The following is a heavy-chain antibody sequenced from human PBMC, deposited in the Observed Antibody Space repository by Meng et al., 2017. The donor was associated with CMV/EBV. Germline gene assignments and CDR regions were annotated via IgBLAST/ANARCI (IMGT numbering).Heavy chain of an antibody. CDR1: GFTVSSNY. V-gene: IGHV3-11*04. J-gene: IGHJ3*02. CDR3: ARHVYRVGAFDI. Sequence: GGSLRLSCAASGFTVSSNYMSWVRQAPGKGLEWVSYISSSGSTIYYADSVKGRFTISRDNAKNSLYLQMNSLRAEDTAVYYCARHVYRVGAFDIWGQGTMVTVSS. D-gene: IGHD2-2*02. CDR2: ISSSGSTI.